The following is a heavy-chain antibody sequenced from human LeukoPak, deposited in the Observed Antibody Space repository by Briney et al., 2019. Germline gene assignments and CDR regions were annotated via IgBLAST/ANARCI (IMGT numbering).Heavy chain of an antibody. CDR1: GYTFTGYY. CDR3: ARVIVGATVLGY. V-gene: IGHV1-2*02. Sequence: ASVKVSCKASGYTFTGYYIHWVRQAPGQGLEWMGWINPDSFVTNYAQKFQGRVTMTLDTSINTAYMELSSLTFDDTAVYYCARVIVGATVLGYWGQGTLVTVSS. D-gene: IGHD1-26*01. J-gene: IGHJ4*02. CDR2: INPDSFVT.